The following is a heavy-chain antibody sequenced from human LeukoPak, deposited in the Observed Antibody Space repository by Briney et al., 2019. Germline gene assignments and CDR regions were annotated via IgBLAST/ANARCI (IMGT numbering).Heavy chain of an antibody. D-gene: IGHD6-13*01. J-gene: IGHJ4*02. CDR3: AREAGYSPDY. CDR2: ISSSSSYI. CDR1: GFIFSNYY. Sequence: GGSLRLSCAASGFIFSNYYLVWVRQAPGKGLEWVSSISSSSSYIYYADSVKGRFTISRDNAKNSLYLQMNSLRAEDTAVYYCAREAGYSPDYWGQGTLVTVSS. V-gene: IGHV3-21*01.